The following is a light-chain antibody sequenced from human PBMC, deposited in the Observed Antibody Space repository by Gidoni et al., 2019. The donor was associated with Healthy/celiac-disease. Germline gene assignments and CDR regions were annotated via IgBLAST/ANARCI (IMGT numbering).Light chain of an antibody. CDR1: QSISSY. Sequence: DIQMTQSPSSLSASVGDRVTITCRASQSISSYLNWYQQKPGKAPKLLIYAASSLQSGVPSRFSSSGSGTDFTLTISRLQPEDFATYYCQQSYSTPRTFGQGTKVEIK. CDR3: QQSYSTPRT. CDR2: AAS. V-gene: IGKV1-39*01. J-gene: IGKJ1*01.